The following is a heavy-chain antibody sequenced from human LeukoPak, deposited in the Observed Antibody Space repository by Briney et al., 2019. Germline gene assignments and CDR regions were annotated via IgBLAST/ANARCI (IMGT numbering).Heavy chain of an antibody. CDR2: ISGSGGST. J-gene: IGHJ4*02. CDR1: GFTFSSYA. D-gene: IGHD1-26*01. CDR3: AKDQGIVGATYFDY. Sequence: GGSLRLSCAASGFTFSSYAMSWVRQAPGKGLEWVSAISGSGGSTYYADSVKGRFTISRDNSKNTLYLQVNSLRAEDTAVYYCAKDQGIVGATYFDYWGQGTLVTVSS. V-gene: IGHV3-23*01.